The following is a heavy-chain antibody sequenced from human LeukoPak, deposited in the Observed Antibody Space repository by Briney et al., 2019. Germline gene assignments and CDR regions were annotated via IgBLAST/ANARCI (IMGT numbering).Heavy chain of an antibody. V-gene: IGHV3-48*01. CDR3: ARFGGNYYYYYYMDV. CDR2: ISRSSSTI. Sequence: GGSLRLSCAASGFTFSSYSMNWVRQAPGRGLEWVSYISRSSSTIYYADSVKGRFTISRDNAKNSLYLQMNSLRAEDTAVYYCARFGGNYYYYYYMDVWGKGTTVTVSS. CDR1: GFTFSSYS. D-gene: IGHD3-10*01. J-gene: IGHJ6*03.